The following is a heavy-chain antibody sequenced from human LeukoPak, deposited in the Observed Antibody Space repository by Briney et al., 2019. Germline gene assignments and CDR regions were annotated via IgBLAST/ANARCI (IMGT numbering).Heavy chain of an antibody. V-gene: IGHV3-33*06. J-gene: IGHJ5*02. CDR3: AKDYYDSSGPPAGFDP. Sequence: GGSLRLSCAASGFTFSSYGMHWVRQAPGKGLEWVAVIWYDGSNKYYADSVKGRFTISRDNSKNTLYLQMNSLRAEDTAVYYCAKDYYDSSGPPAGFDPWGQGTPVTVSS. CDR1: GFTFSSYG. D-gene: IGHD3-22*01. CDR2: IWYDGSNK.